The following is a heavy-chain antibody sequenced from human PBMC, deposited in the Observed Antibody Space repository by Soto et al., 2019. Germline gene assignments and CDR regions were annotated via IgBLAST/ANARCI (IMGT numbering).Heavy chain of an antibody. CDR2: IYYSGST. CDR3: ARGFTVFGVVTNCFDP. V-gene: IGHV4-59*08. Sequence: TSETLSLTCTVSGGSISSYYWSWIRQPPGKGLEWIGYIYYSGSTNYNPSLKSRVTISLDRSKNQFSLKLNSVTAADSAVYYCARGFTVFGVVTNCFDPWGQGTLVTVSS. CDR1: GGSISSYY. J-gene: IGHJ5*02. D-gene: IGHD3-3*01.